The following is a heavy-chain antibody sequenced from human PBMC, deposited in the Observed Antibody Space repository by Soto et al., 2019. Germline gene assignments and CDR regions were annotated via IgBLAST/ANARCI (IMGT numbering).Heavy chain of an antibody. CDR2: IYDSESA. J-gene: IGHJ4*02. V-gene: IGHV4-31*03. CDR1: GESISSGGYY. D-gene: IGHD6-6*01. CDR3: ARASSSSSAADY. Sequence: QVQLQESGPGLVKSSQTLSLICSVSGESISSGGYYWSWIRHHPGKGLEWIGYIYDSESAYYNPSLQCRVTISRDTSKNHFAMKLRSVTAADTAVYYCARASSSSSAADYWGQGTLITVSS.